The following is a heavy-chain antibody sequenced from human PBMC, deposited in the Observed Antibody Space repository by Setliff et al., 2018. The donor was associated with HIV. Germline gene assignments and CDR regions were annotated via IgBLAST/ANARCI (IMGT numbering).Heavy chain of an antibody. J-gene: IGHJ4*02. CDR2: ISYRGNT. V-gene: IGHV4-4*07. Sequence: PSETLSLTCTVSGDSINGYAWSWIRQPAGQGLEWIGRISYRGNTNYNPSLKSRVTISVDTSKNQFSLKLRSVTAADTAVYYCEVAGQWGQGTLVTVSS. CDR3: EVAGQ. CDR1: GDSINGYA. D-gene: IGHD6-19*01.